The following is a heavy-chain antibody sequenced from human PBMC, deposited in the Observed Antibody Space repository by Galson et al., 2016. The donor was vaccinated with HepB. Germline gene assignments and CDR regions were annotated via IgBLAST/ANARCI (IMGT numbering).Heavy chain of an antibody. J-gene: IGHJ5*01. D-gene: IGHD2-8*02. CDR1: GYNFLGYG. CDR2: ISAFNGNT. Sequence: SVKVSCKASGYNFLGYGISWVRQAPGQGLEWMGWISAFNGNTKYAQNLQARFTMTTDTSTTTASMELRSLRPDDTAIYFCARDAYSTGWYDLWGQGTLVTVSS. V-gene: IGHV1-18*01. CDR3: ARDAYSTGWYDL.